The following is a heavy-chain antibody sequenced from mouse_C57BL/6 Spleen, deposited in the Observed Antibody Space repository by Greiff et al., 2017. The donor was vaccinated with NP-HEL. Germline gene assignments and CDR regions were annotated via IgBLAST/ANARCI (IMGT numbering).Heavy chain of an antibody. Sequence: EVMLVESEGGLVQPGSSMKLSCTASGFTFSDYYMAWVRQVPEKGLEWVANINYDGSSTYYLDSLKSRFIISRDNAKNILYLQMSSLKSEDTATYYCARDYYYGSWWYFDVWGTGTTVTVSS. CDR2: INYDGSST. D-gene: IGHD1-1*01. J-gene: IGHJ1*03. V-gene: IGHV5-16*01. CDR1: GFTFSDYY. CDR3: ARDYYYGSWWYFDV.